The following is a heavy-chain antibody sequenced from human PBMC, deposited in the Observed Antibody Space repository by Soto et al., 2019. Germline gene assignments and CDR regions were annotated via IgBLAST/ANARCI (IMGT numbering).Heavy chain of an antibody. V-gene: IGHV3-23*01. CDR2: ISGSGGST. J-gene: IGHJ4*02. Sequence: GGPLRLSCAASGFTFSSYAMSWVRQAPGKGLEWVSAISGSGGSTYYADSVKGRFTISRDNSKNTLYLQMNSLRAEDTAVYYCAKDSGGGYSSSWYFRDYWGQGTLVTVSS. D-gene: IGHD6-13*01. CDR3: AKDSGGGYSSSWYFRDY. CDR1: GFTFSSYA.